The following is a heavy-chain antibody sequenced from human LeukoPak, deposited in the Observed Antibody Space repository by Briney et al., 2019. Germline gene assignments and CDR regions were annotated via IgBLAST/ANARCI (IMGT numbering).Heavy chain of an antibody. CDR2: INTNTGNP. V-gene: IGHV7-4-1*02. CDR1: GYTFTSYA. Sequence: ASVKVSCKASGYTFTSYAMNWVRQAPGQGLEWMGWINTNTGNPTYAQGFTGRFVFSLDTSVSTAYLQISSLKAEDTAVYYCARAPHIVVVVAAWIDYWGQGTLVTVSS. J-gene: IGHJ4*02. CDR3: ARAPHIVVVVAAWIDY. D-gene: IGHD2-15*01.